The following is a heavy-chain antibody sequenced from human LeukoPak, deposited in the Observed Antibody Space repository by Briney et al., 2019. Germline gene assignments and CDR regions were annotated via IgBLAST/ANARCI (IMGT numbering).Heavy chain of an antibody. CDR1: GFTFSSYW. Sequence: PGRSLRLSCAASGFTFSSYWMHWVRQAPGKGLVWVSRINSDGINTSYADSVKGRFTISRDNAKNTLNLQMNSLRAEDTAVYYCARDLGQYYDTSDNWFDPWGQGTLVTVSS. CDR2: INSDGINT. J-gene: IGHJ5*02. D-gene: IGHD3-22*01. CDR3: ARDLGQYYDTSDNWFDP. V-gene: IGHV3-74*01.